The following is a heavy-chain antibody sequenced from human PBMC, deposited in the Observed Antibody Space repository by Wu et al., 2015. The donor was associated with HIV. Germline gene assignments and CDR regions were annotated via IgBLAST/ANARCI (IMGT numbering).Heavy chain of an antibody. D-gene: IGHD3-10*01. Sequence: QVQLVQSGAEMKKPGSSVKVSCEASGGTLSNYNIAWVRQAPGQGPEWMGGINPLFGTTKFTQKFQGRLMITTDELRTTAYLELSSLKSEDTAVYYCATSYYGSGSYPTFYYYYAMDVWGQGTTVTVSS. V-gene: IGHV1-69*05. CDR1: GGTLSNYN. J-gene: IGHJ6*02. CDR3: ATSYYGSGSYPTFYYYYAMDV. CDR2: INPLFGTT.